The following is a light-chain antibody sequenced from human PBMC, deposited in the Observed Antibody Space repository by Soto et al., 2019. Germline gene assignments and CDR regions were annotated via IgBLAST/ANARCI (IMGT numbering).Light chain of an antibody. CDR2: GAS. CDR1: QSVSSNF. V-gene: IGKV3D-20*01. J-gene: IGKJ5*01. Sequence: EIVLTQSPATLSLSPCERATLSCGASQSVSSNFLAWYQQKPGLAPRLLIYGASNRATGIPERFSGSGSGTDFTLTISRLEPQDSAMYYCQQYVISVTFGQGTRLEIK. CDR3: QQYVISVT.